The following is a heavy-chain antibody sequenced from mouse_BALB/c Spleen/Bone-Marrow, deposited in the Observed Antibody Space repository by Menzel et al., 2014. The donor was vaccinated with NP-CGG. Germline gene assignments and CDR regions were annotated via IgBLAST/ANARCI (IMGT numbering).Heavy chain of an antibody. D-gene: IGHD1-2*01. CDR2: IGGGVGGGGST. Sequence: GGLVKPGGSLELCCKASGFSLSSDYWICWVRQAPGKGLEWIGIIGGGVGGGGSTYFVSWAKGRFTISKSSTTVDLKITSPTTEDTATYFCARAYASVSGYYVEDYYGMDLWGPGTLVTVSS. CDR1: GFSLSSDYW. CDR3: ARAYASVSGYYVEDYYGMDL. J-gene: IGHJ1*01. V-gene: IGHV5-9*04.